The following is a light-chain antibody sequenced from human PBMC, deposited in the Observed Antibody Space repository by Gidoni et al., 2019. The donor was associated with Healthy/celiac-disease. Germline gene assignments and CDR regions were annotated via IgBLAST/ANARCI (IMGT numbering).Light chain of an antibody. V-gene: IGKV1-5*03. CDR2: KAS. Sequence: DIQMTQSPSTLSASVGDRVTITCRASQSISSWLAWYQQKPGKAPKLLIYKASSLESGVPSRFSGSGSGTEFTLTISSRQPDYFATYYCQHWWGFGQGTKVEIK. CDR3: QHWWG. J-gene: IGKJ1*01. CDR1: QSISSW.